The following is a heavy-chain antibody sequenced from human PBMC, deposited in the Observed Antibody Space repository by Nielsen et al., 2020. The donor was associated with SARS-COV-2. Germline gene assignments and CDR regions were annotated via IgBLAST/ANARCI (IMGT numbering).Heavy chain of an antibody. CDR1: GGSISTSSHS. V-gene: IGHV4-39*01. CDR3: ATPFFSGNFPGDPFDS. CDR2: IYSSGTT. Sequence: GSLRLSCTVSGGSISTSSHSWGWIRQPPGKGLEWIGTIYSSGTTYYGPCLRSRVTISIDRFKNRFSLRLSSVTAADTATYYCATPFFSGNFPGDPFDSWGQGTLVTVSS. J-gene: IGHJ4*02. D-gene: IGHD1-26*01.